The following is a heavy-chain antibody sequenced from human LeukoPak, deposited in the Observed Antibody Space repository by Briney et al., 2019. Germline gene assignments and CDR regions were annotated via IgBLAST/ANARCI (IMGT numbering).Heavy chain of an antibody. D-gene: IGHD2-8*01. CDR2: ISGSGGST. Sequence: GGSLRLSCAASGCTFSCYAMSWVRQAPGKGLEWVSAISGSGGSTYYADSVKGRFTISRDNSKNTLYLQMNSLRAEDTAVYYCAKDILNPNADIHYWGQGTLVTVSS. J-gene: IGHJ4*02. CDR1: GCTFSCYA. V-gene: IGHV3-23*01. CDR3: AKDILNPNADIHY.